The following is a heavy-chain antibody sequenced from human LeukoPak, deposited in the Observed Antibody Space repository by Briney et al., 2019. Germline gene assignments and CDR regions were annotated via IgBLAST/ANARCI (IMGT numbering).Heavy chain of an antibody. Sequence: PGGSLRLSCAASGFTFSSYSMNWVRQAPGKGLEWVSSISSSSSYIYYADSVKGRFTISRDNAKNSLYLQMNSLRAEDTAVYYCAKDKTTTYYYDSSGYPDAFDIWGQGTMVTVSS. D-gene: IGHD3-22*01. CDR2: ISSSSSYI. CDR1: GFTFSSYS. CDR3: AKDKTTTYYYDSSGYPDAFDI. J-gene: IGHJ3*02. V-gene: IGHV3-21*01.